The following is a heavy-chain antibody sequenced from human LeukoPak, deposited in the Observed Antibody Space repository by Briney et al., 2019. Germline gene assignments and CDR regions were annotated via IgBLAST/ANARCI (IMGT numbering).Heavy chain of an antibody. CDR2: IIPIFGTA. V-gene: IGHV1-69*05. CDR1: GGTFSSYA. CDR3: ATGTYSSSWTGDYYYMDV. J-gene: IGHJ6*03. Sequence: GASVKVSCKASGGTFSSYAISWVRQAPGQGLEWMGGIIPIFGTANYAQKFQGRVTITTDESTSTAYMELSSLRSEDTAVYYCATGTYSSSWTGDYYYMDVWGKGTTVTVSS. D-gene: IGHD6-13*01.